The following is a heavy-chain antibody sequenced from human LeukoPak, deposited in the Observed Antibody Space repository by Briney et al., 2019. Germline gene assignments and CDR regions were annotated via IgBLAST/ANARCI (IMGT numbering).Heavy chain of an antibody. CDR3: ARAPIAVAGTDLDY. J-gene: IGHJ4*02. Sequence: GGSLRLSCAASGFTFSSYSMNWVRQAPGKGLEWVSYISSSSTIYYADSVKGRFTISRDNAKNSLYLQMNSLRDEDTAVYYCARAPIAVAGTDLDYWGQGTLVTVSS. CDR2: ISSSSTI. CDR1: GFTFSSYS. D-gene: IGHD6-19*01. V-gene: IGHV3-48*02.